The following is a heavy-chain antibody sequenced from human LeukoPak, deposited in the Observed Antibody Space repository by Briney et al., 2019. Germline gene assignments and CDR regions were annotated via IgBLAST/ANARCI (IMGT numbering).Heavy chain of an antibody. CDR1: GFTFSSYA. Sequence: GGSLRLSCAASGFTFSSYAIHWVRQAPGKGLEWVAFISYDESNKYYADSVKGRFTISRDNAKNTLYLQMSSLRVEDTAVYYCARGSPDSSSSVDFDYWGQGTLVTVSS. D-gene: IGHD6-6*01. CDR2: ISYDESNK. J-gene: IGHJ4*02. V-gene: IGHV3-30*04. CDR3: ARGSPDSSSSVDFDY.